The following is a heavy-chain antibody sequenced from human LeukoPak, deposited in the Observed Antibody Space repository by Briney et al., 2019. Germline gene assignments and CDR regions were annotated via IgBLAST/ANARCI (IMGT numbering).Heavy chain of an antibody. J-gene: IGHJ4*02. CDR2: IYHSGTT. CDR3: ARSEGGELWFSY. CDR1: GGSISSYY. V-gene: IGHV4-59*12. Sequence: SETLSLTCTVSGGSISSYYWSWIRQPPGKGLEWIGYIYHSGTTNYNPSLKSRVTISVDTSKNQFSLKLSSVTAADTAVYYCARSEGGELWFSYWGQGTLVTVSS. D-gene: IGHD5-18*01.